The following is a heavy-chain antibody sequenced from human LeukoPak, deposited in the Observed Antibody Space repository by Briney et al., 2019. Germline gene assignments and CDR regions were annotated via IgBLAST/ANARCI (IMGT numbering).Heavy chain of an antibody. CDR1: GYSFSDYW. CDR2: MYPGDSDI. CDR3: ARHIYDFWSNYDWYSDL. V-gene: IGHV5-51*01. D-gene: IGHD3-3*01. Sequence: GESLKISCQGSGYSFSDYWIGWVRQMPGKGLEWMGIMYPGDSDIRYSPSFQGLVTMPADKSISPAYLQWGSLKASDTATYYCARHIYDFWSNYDWYSDLWGRGTRVTVSS. J-gene: IGHJ2*01.